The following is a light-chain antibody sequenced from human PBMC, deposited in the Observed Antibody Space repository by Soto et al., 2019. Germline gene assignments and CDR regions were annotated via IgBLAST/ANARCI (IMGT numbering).Light chain of an antibody. V-gene: IGKV3-20*01. J-gene: IGKJ4*01. CDR1: QSVSSNY. CDR2: RAS. Sequence: EKLFTHFPRTLSLSPGERAPPSSRPSQSVSSNYLAWYQQKPGQAPTVLIYRASIRATGIPDRFSGSGSGTDFTLTISRLEPEDFAVYYCQQYGSSPLTFGGGTKVDI. CDR3: QQYGSSPLT.